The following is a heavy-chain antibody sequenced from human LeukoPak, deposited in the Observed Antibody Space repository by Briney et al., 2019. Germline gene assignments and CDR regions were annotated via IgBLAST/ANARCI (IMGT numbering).Heavy chain of an antibody. J-gene: IGHJ6*02. CDR3: ARDFVVPAADSMDV. V-gene: IGHV1-2*02. CDR2: INPNSGGT. CDR1: GYTFTGYY. Sequence: ASVKVSCKASGYTFTGYYMHWVRQAPGQGLEWMGWINPNSGGTNYAQKFQGRVTMTRDTSISTAYMELSRLRSDDTAVYYCARDFVVPAADSMDVWGQGTTVTVSS. D-gene: IGHD2-2*01.